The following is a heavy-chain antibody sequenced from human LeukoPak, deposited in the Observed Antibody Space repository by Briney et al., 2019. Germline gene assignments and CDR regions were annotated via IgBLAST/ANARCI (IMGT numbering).Heavy chain of an antibody. Sequence: SETLSLTCTVSGGSVSSGSYYWSWIRQPPGKGLEWIGYIYYSGSTNYNPSLKSRVTISVDTSKNQFSLKLSSVTAADTAVYYCAREPTVNWYFDLWGRGTLVTVSS. V-gene: IGHV4-61*01. J-gene: IGHJ2*01. CDR3: AREPTVNWYFDL. D-gene: IGHD4-11*01. CDR1: GGSVSSGSYY. CDR2: IYYSGST.